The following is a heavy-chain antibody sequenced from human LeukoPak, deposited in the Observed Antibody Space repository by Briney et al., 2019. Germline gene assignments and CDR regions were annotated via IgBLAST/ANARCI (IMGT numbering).Heavy chain of an antibody. D-gene: IGHD5-18*01. J-gene: IGHJ4*02. Sequence: GGSLRLSCAASGFTFSSYAMSWVHQAPGKGLEWVSSLTAGGERTFYADSVKGRFTISRDNSKDTLYLQINSLRAEDTAVYYCAKDLGYSYGCSDYWGQGTLVTVSS. CDR2: LTAGGERT. CDR3: AKDLGYSYGCSDY. CDR1: GFTFSSYA. V-gene: IGHV3-23*01.